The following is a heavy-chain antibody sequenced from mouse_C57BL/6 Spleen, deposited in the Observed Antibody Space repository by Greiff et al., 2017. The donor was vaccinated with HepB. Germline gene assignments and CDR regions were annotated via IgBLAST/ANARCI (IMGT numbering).Heavy chain of an antibody. CDR1: GYTFTDYE. V-gene: IGHV1-15*01. CDR2: IDPETGGT. CDR3: TRRGYYGSAWFAY. Sequence: VQLQQSGAELVRPGASVTLSCKASGYTFTDYEMHWVKQTPVHGLEWIGAIDPETGGTAYNQKFKGKAILTADKSSSTAYMELRSLTSEDSAVYYCTRRGYYGSAWFAYWGQGTLVTVSA. J-gene: IGHJ3*01. D-gene: IGHD1-1*01.